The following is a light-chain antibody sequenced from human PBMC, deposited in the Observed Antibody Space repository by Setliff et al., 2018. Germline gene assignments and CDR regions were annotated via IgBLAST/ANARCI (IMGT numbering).Light chain of an antibody. CDR3: SSYSIISPLV. CDR1: TSDVGTYDF. J-gene: IGLJ3*02. CDR2: EVS. Sequence: SVLTQPASVSGSPGQSITISCTGTTSDVGTYDFVSWYQQHPGKAPKVIIYEVSNRPPGVSSRFSGSKSGNTASLSISGLQAEDEADYYCSSYSIISPLVFGGGTKVTVL. V-gene: IGLV2-14*01.